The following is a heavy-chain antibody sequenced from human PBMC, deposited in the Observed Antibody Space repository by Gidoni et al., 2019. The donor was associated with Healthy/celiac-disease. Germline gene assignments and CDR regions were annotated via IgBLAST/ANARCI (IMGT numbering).Heavy chain of an antibody. J-gene: IGHJ4*02. CDR1: GFSLSTSGVG. CDR3: AHRLGYSYGCLFDY. D-gene: IGHD5-18*01. Sequence: QIPFKESGPTLVKPTQTLTLTCTFSGFSLSTSGVGVGWIRQTPGKALEWLALIYWDDDKRSTPSLKSRLTITKDTSKNQVVLTMTNMDPVDTATYYCAHRLGYSYGCLFDYWGQGTLVTVSS. V-gene: IGHV2-5*02. CDR2: IYWDDDK.